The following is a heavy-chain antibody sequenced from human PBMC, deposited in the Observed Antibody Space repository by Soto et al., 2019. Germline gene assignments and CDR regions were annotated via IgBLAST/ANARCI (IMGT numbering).Heavy chain of an antibody. V-gene: IGHV1-2*02. CDR2: INPNSGGT. CDR1: GYTFIAYH. J-gene: IGHJ4*02. D-gene: IGHD6-19*01. Sequence: QVQLVQSGAEAKKPGASVKVSCKASGYTFIAYHIHWLRQAPGQGLEWMGWINPNSGGTNYAQELQARVTMTRDTSISTAYMELSRLTSDDTAIDYCAKDHGSGSCEDFDYWGQGTLVTVSP. CDR3: AKDHGSGSCEDFDY.